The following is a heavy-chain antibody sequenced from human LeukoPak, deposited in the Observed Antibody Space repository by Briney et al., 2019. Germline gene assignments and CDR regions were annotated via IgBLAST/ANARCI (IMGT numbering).Heavy chain of an antibody. CDR3: ARSVTQYYFDY. V-gene: IGHV3-53*04. D-gene: IGHD2-21*02. Sequence: GRSLRLSCAASGFTVSSNYMSWVRQAPGKGLEWVSVIYSGGSTYYADSVKGRFTISRHNSKNTLYLQMNSLRAEDTAVYYCARSVTQYYFDYWGQGTLVTVSS. CDR1: GFTVSSNY. CDR2: IYSGGST. J-gene: IGHJ4*02.